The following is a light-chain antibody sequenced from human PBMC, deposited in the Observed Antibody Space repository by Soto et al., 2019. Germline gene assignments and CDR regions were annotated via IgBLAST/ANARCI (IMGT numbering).Light chain of an antibody. J-gene: IGLJ1*01. Sequence: QSALTQPASVSGSPGQSITISCTGTSSDVGGYNFVSWYQQHPGKAPKLMIYDVTQRPSGVPDRFSGSKSGNTASLSISGLQAEDEADYYCCSHSASYTFVFGTGTKVTVL. CDR3: CSHSASYTFV. CDR2: DVT. V-gene: IGLV2-11*01. CDR1: SSDVGGYNF.